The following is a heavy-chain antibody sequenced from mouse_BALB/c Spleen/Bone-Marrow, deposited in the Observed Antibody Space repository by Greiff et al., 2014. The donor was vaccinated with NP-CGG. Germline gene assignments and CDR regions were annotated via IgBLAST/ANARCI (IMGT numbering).Heavy chain of an antibody. CDR1: GYAFTNYL. J-gene: IGHJ2*01. CDR2: INPGSGGA. V-gene: IGHV1-54*03. CDR3: ARFGRYYFDY. Sequence: LVESGAELVRPGTAVNVSCKASGYAFTNYLIEWVKQRPGQGLEWIGVINPGSGGANYNEKFKGRATLTADESSSTAYMQLSSLTSDDSAVYFCARFGRYYFDYWGQGTTLTVSS.